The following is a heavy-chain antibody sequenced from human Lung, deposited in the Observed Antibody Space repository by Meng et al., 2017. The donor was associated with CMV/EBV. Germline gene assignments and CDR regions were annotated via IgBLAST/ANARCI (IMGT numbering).Heavy chain of an antibody. V-gene: IGHV3-7*01. J-gene: IGHJ4*02. CDR2: ISKSGVDT. Sequence: GGSLRLSCEDSGFTFSDRWMSWVRQAPGKGLEWVGRISKSGVDTYYADSVRGRFSISRDNVRGSLFLQMNSLRLEDSGVYFCLRDYQTIWGQGTVVTFSS. CDR1: GFTFSDRW. D-gene: IGHD2-2*01. CDR3: LRDYQTI.